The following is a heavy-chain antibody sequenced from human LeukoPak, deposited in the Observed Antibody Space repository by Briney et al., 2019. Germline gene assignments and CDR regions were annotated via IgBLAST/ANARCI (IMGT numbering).Heavy chain of an antibody. V-gene: IGHV3-72*01. CDR1: GFTFSDHY. CDR2: IRNKGKSYTT. J-gene: IGHJ3*02. D-gene: IGHD3-22*01. CDR3: ARVSAHYDSSGYSLNAFDI. Sequence: GGSLRLSCAASGFTFSDHYMDWVRQAPGKGLEWVGRIRNKGKSYTTEYAASVRGRFTISRDDSKNSLYLHINSPKTEDTALYYCARVSAHYDSSGYSLNAFDIWGQGTMVTVSS.